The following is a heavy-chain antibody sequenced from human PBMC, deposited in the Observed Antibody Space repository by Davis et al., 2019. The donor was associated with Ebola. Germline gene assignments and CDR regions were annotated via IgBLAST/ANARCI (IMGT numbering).Heavy chain of an antibody. J-gene: IGHJ6*02. Sequence: GESLKIFCAASGLNFRRYSMNWVRQAPGKGLEWVASIRSGSSYIYYADSVKGRFTISSDNAKKSLYLHMNSLRAEDTAVYYCARYKFYYDSSGYGYYYGMDVWGQGTTVTVSS. CDR3: ARYKFYYDSSGYGYYYGMDV. CDR1: GLNFRRYS. D-gene: IGHD3-22*01. CDR2: IRSGSSYI. V-gene: IGHV3-21*01.